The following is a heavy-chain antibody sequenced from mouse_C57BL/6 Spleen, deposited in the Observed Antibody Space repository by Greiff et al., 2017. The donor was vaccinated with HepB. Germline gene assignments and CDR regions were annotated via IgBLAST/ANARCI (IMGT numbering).Heavy chain of an antibody. CDR1: GFTFSSYA. J-gene: IGHJ3*01. CDR2: ISDGGSYT. Sequence: EVKVEESGGGLVKPGGSLKLSCAASGFTFSSYAMSWVRQTPEKRLEWVATISDGGSYTYYPDNVKGRFTISRDNAKNNLYLQMSHLKSEDTAMYYCAEGLLLAYWGQGTLVTVSA. D-gene: IGHD2-3*01. CDR3: AEGLLLAY. V-gene: IGHV5-4*03.